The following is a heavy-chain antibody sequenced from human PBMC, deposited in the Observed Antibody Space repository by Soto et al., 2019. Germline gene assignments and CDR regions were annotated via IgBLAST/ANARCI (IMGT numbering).Heavy chain of an antibody. V-gene: IGHV4-30-2*01. Sequence: PSETLSLTCAVSGGSISSGGYSWSWIRQPPGKGLEWIGYIYHSGSTYYNPSLKSRVTISVDRSKNQFSLKLSSVTAADTAVYYCARAYSTYFDYWGQGTLVTVSS. D-gene: IGHD6-13*01. J-gene: IGHJ4*02. CDR1: GGSISSGGYS. CDR3: ARAYSTYFDY. CDR2: IYHSGST.